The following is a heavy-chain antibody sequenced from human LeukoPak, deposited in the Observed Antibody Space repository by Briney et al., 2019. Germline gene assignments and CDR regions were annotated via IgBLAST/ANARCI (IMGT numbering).Heavy chain of an antibody. CDR3: ARGRRGRYYDISRYNYFDY. CDR2: IYDSGST. CDR1: GGSISSHD. Sequence: SETLSLTCTVSGGSISSHDWGWIRQPPGKGLEWIGYIYDSGSTTYNPSLKSRVTILVDTSKDQVSLKLSSVTAADTAVHYCARGRRGRYYDISRYNYFDYWGQGTLVSVSS. V-gene: IGHV4-59*11. J-gene: IGHJ4*02. D-gene: IGHD3-22*01.